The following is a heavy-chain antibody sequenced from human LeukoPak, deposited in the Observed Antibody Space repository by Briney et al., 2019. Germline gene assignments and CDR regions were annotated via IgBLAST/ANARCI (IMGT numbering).Heavy chain of an antibody. CDR2: ISYDGSNK. J-gene: IGHJ4*02. CDR3: ARAQSYSSSWYGGSDY. D-gene: IGHD6-13*01. V-gene: IGHV3-30-3*01. Sequence: GGSLRLSCAASGFTFSSYAMHWVRQAPGKGLEWVAVISYDGSNKYYADSVKGRFTISRDNSKNTLYLQMNSLRAEDTAVYYCARAQSYSSSWYGGSDYWGQGTLVTVSS. CDR1: GFTFSSYA.